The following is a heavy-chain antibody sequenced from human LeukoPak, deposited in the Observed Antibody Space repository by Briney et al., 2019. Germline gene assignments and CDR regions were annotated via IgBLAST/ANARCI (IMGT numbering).Heavy chain of an antibody. Sequence: PETLSLTCAVYGGSFSGYYWSWIRQPPGKGLEWIGEINHSGSTNYNPSLKSRVTISVDTSKNQFSLKLSSVTAADTAVYYCARAPQGYDILTGAIDYWGQGTLVTVSS. CDR1: GGSFSGYY. D-gene: IGHD3-9*01. V-gene: IGHV4-34*01. CDR2: INHSGST. J-gene: IGHJ4*02. CDR3: ARAPQGYDILTGAIDY.